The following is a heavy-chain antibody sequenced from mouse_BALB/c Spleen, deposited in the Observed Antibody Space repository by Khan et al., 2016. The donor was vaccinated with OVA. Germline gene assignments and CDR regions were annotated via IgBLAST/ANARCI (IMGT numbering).Heavy chain of an antibody. CDR3: AGGGGGDRFIY. J-gene: IGHJ3*01. CDR1: GYTFTDFT. Sequence: QVQLKQSGAELVRPGVSAKISCKGSGYTFTDFTMHWMKQSHGKSLEWIGVISTYYGDATYNQKFKGKATMTVDKSSSTAYMELARLTSEDSAIYYWAGGGGGDRFIYWGQGTLVTVSA. CDR2: ISTYYGDA. V-gene: IGHV1S137*01.